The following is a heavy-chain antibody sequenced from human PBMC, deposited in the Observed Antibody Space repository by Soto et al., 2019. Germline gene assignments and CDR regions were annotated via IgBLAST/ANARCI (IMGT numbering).Heavy chain of an antibody. J-gene: IGHJ6*02. D-gene: IGHD3-16*01. Sequence: QVQLVQSGAEVKEPGASGKVSCKASGGPFSSYAISWGGQAPGQGLEWMGGIIPIFGTANYAQKFQGRVTITADKSTSTAYMELSRLRSEDTAVYYCARVSRGSGGMDVWGQGTTVTVSS. CDR3: ARVSRGSGGMDV. CDR2: IIPIFGTA. CDR1: GGPFSSYA. V-gene: IGHV1-69*06.